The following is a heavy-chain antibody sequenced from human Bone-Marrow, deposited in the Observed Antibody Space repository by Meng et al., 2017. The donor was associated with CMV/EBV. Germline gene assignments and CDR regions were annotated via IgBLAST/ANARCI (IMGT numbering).Heavy chain of an antibody. V-gene: IGHV3-30*02. CDR1: GYTFTDYY. Sequence: SCKASGYTFTDYYMHWVRQAPGKGLEWVAFIRYDGSNKYYADSVKGRFTISRDNSKNTLYLQMNSLRAEDTAVYYCARWGQRYLSHYYFDYWGQGRMVTVSS. D-gene: IGHD1-14*01. CDR2: IRYDGSNK. CDR3: ARWGQRYLSHYYFDY. J-gene: IGHJ4*02.